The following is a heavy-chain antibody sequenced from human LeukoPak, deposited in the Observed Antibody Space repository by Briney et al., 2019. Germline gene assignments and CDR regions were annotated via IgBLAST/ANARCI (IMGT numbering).Heavy chain of an antibody. CDR2: ISSSGSAI. D-gene: IGHD2-15*01. Sequence: GGSLRLSCVASEFTFGSYEMNWVRQAPGKGLEWVSYISSSGSAIYYADSVKGRFTISRDNAKNSLYLQMNSLRAEDTAVYYCAREGRSYYGMDVWGQGTTVTVSS. CDR1: EFTFGSYE. V-gene: IGHV3-48*03. J-gene: IGHJ6*02. CDR3: AREGRSYYGMDV.